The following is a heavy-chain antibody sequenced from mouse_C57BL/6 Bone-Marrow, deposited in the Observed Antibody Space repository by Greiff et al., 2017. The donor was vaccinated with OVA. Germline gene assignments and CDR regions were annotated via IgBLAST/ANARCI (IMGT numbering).Heavy chain of an antibody. V-gene: IGHV2-2*01. D-gene: IGHD1-1*02. J-gene: IGHJ2*01. CDR2: IWSGGST. CDR1: GFSLTSYG. CDR3: ARNSGWFDY. Sequence: QVQLQQFGPGLVQPSQSLSITCTVSGFSLTSYGVHWVRQSPGKGLEWLGVIWSGGSTDYNAAFISRLSISKDNPKSQVFFKMNSLQADDTAIYYCARNSGWFDYWGRDATLTVSS.